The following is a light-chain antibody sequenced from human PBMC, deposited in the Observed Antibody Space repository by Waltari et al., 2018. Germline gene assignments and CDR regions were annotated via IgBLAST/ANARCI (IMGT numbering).Light chain of an antibody. J-gene: IGKJ2*01. V-gene: IGKV3-15*01. CDR3: QQYNDWPPYT. CDR2: GAS. Sequence: EIVMTQSPDNLSVSPGERATLSCRASQGVSSNVAWYQQKPGQSPRLLIYGASTRATGIPGRFSGSRSGTEFTLTISSLQSEDFGVYYCQQYNDWPPYTFGQGTNLEIK. CDR1: QGVSSN.